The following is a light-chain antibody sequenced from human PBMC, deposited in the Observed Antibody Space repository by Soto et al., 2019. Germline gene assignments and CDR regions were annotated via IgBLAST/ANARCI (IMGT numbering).Light chain of an antibody. J-gene: IGKJ5*01. CDR1: QSVSSY. CDR3: QQRSNWPPIT. Sequence: IVLTQSPATLSLSPGERATLSCRARQSVSSYLAWYQQKPGQAPRLLIYDASNRATGIPARFSGSGSGTDFTLTISSLEPEDFAVYYCQQRSNWPPITFGQGTRLEI. CDR2: DAS. V-gene: IGKV3-11*01.